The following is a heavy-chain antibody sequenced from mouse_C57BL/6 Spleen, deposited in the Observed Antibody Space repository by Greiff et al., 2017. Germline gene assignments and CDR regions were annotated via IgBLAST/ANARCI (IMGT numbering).Heavy chain of an antibody. CDR3: AREDYGNYEGYFDV. CDR1: GYSITSGYY. J-gene: IGHJ1*03. CDR2: ISYDGSN. V-gene: IGHV3-6*01. D-gene: IGHD2-1*01. Sequence: EVKLMESGPGLVKPSQSLSLTCSVTGYSITSGYYWNWIRQFPGNKLEWMGYISYDGSNNYNPSLKNRISITRDTSKNQFFLKLNSVTTEDTATYYCAREDYGNYEGYFDVWGTGTTVTVSS.